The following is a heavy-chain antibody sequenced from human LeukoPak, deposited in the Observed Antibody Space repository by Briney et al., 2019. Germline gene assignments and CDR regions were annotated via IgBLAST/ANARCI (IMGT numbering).Heavy chain of an antibody. CDR1: GFTFSSYS. J-gene: IGHJ3*02. CDR2: ISGSGDYI. CDR3: ARDRCHGDCYSDT. Sequence: MTGGSLRLSCAASGFTFSSYSFNWVRQAPGKGLKWVSSISGSGDYISYADSVKGRFTISRDNAKNTLYLQMNSLRAEDTAVYYCARDRCHGDCYSDTWGQGTMVTVSS. V-gene: IGHV3-21*01. D-gene: IGHD2-21*02.